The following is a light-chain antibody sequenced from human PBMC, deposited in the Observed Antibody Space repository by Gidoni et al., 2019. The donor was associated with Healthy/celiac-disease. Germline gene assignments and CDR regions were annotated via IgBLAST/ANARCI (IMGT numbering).Light chain of an antibody. Sequence: DIQMTQSPSSLSASVGDRVTITCRASQSISSYLNWYQQKPGKAPKLLIYAASSLQSGVPSSFSGSGSGTDFTLTISSLQPEDFATYYCQQSYSTLSFXGXTKVEIK. CDR2: AAS. V-gene: IGKV1-39*01. CDR3: QQSYSTLS. CDR1: QSISSY. J-gene: IGKJ4*01.